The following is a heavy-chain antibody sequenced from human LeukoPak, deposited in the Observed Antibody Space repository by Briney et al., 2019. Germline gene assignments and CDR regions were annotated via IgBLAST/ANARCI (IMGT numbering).Heavy chain of an antibody. CDR3: ARDWEFYGGPGYFDY. J-gene: IGHJ4*02. Sequence: GGSLRLSCAASGFTFSSYLMSWVRQAPGKGLEWVSNIKQDGSEKYYVDSVKGRFTISRDNAKNSLYLQMNSLRAEDTAVYYCARDWEFYGGPGYFDYWGQGTLVTVSS. D-gene: IGHD4-23*01. CDR2: IKQDGSEK. V-gene: IGHV3-7*05. CDR1: GFTFSSYL.